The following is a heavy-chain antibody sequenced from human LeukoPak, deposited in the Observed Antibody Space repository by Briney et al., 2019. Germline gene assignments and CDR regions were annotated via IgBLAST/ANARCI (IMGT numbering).Heavy chain of an antibody. CDR1: GFNFRSYS. Sequence: GSLRLSCASSGFNFRSYSIKWVRHAPGNGLAWVSSISSSSSYIYYADSVKGRFTISRDNAKNSLYLQMNSLRAEDTAVYYCARGRLAFYYYYMDVWGKGTTVTVSS. V-gene: IGHV3-21*01. CDR2: ISSSSSYI. CDR3: ARGRLAFYYYYMDV. J-gene: IGHJ6*03.